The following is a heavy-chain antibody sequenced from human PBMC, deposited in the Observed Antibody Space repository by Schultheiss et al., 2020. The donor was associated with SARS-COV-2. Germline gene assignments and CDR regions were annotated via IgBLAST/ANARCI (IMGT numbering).Heavy chain of an antibody. J-gene: IGHJ4*02. CDR1: GYTFTGYY. CDR3: AKWRVTGDRGDY. V-gene: IGHV1-69*13. D-gene: IGHD7-27*01. Sequence: SVKVSCKASGYTFTGYYMHWVRQAPGQGLEWMGGIIPIFGTANYAQKLQGRVTITADESTSTAYMELSSLRSEDTAVYYCAKWRVTGDRGDYWGQGTLVTVSS. CDR2: IIPIFGTA.